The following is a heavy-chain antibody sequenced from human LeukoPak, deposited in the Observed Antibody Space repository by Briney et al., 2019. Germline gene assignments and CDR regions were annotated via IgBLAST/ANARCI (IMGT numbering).Heavy chain of an antibody. D-gene: IGHD2-21*02. CDR2: IYYSGST. V-gene: IGHV4-61*01. CDR3: ARVGVTSGPQIDY. CDR1: GGSVSSGSYY. J-gene: IGHJ4*02. Sequence: SETLSLTCTVSGGSVSSGSYYWSWIRQPPGKGLEWIGYIYYSGSTNHNPSLKSRVTISVDTSKNQFSLKLSSVTAADTAVYYCARVGVTSGPQIDYWGQGTLVTVSS.